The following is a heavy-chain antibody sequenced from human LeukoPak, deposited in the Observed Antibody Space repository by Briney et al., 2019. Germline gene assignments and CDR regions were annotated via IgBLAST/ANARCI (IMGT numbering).Heavy chain of an antibody. Sequence: GGSLRLSCAASGFTFSTYWMSWVRQPPGKGLEWAANIKQDGSEKYYVDSVKGRFTISRDNAENSLYLQMNNLRVEDMAVYYCVRSLSLAYWGQGALVTVSS. CDR2: IKQDGSEK. D-gene: IGHD3-16*01. J-gene: IGHJ4*02. V-gene: IGHV3-7*01. CDR1: GFTFSTYW. CDR3: VRSLSLAY.